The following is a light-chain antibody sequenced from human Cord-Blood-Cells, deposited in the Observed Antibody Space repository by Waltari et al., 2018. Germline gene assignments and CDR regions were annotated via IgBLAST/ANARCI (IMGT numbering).Light chain of an antibody. CDR2: GAS. CDR1: QSVSSSY. Sequence: EIGLTQTPGTLSLSPGERATLSCRARQSVSSSYLAWYQQKPGQAPRLLIYGASGRATGMPDRFSGSGSGTDFTSASSRLEPEDFAVYYCRQYGSSPITFGQGTRLEIK. J-gene: IGKJ5*01. V-gene: IGKV3-20*01. CDR3: RQYGSSPIT.